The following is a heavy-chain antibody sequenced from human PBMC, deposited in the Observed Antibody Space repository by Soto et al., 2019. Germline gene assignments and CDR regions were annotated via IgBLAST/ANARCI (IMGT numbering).Heavy chain of an antibody. CDR1: GGSISSGDYY. D-gene: IGHD1-26*01. Sequence: SGTLSLTCTVSGGSISSGDYYWSWIRQPPGKGLEWIGYIYYSGSTYYNPSLKSRVTISVDTSKNQFSLKLSSVTAADTAVYYCASQSREWELPNLTPVDYWGQGTLVTVSS. V-gene: IGHV4-30-4*01. CDR3: ASQSREWELPNLTPVDY. CDR2: IYYSGST. J-gene: IGHJ4*02.